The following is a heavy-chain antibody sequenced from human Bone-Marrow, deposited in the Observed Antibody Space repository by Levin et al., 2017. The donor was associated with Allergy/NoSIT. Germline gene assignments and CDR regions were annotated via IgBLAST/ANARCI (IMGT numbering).Heavy chain of an antibody. Sequence: GESLKISCDTSGFAFGVYSMHWVRQTPAKGLEWVTHISYEGNDKHYSESVKGRFIISRDDSRNRLYLQMNRLRVDDTALYYCARGFGPGRREWASHDIDYWGQGTLVTVPS. CDR1: GFAFGVYS. D-gene: IGHD3-10*01. V-gene: IGHV3-30-3*01. J-gene: IGHJ4*02. CDR3: ARGFGPGRREWASHDIDY. CDR2: ISYEGNDK.